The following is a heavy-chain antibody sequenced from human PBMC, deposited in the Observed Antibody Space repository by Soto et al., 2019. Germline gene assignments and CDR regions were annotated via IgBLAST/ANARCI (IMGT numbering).Heavy chain of an antibody. CDR3: AKDRTPHQLLWNAFDI. V-gene: IGHV3-23*01. D-gene: IGHD2-2*01. J-gene: IGHJ3*02. Sequence: GGSLRLSCAASGFTFSSYAMSWVRQAPGKGLEWVSAISGSGGSTYYADSVKGRFTISRDNSKNTLYLQMNSLRAEDTAVYYCAKDRTPHQLLWNAFDIWGQGTMVTVSS. CDR1: GFTFSSYA. CDR2: ISGSGGST.